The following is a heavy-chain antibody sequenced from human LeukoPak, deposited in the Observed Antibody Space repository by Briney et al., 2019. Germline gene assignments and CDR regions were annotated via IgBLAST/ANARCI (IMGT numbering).Heavy chain of an antibody. J-gene: IGHJ5*02. D-gene: IGHD6-13*01. CDR3: ARLAAGTRIVLDP. CDR1: GYTLTGYY. CDR2: INPNSGGT. V-gene: IGHV1-2*02. Sequence: ASVKVSCKASGYTLTGYYMHWVRQAPGQGLEWMGWINPNSGGTNYAQKFQGRVTMTRDTSISTAYMELSRLRSDDTAVYYCARLAAGTRIVLDPWGQGTLVTVSS.